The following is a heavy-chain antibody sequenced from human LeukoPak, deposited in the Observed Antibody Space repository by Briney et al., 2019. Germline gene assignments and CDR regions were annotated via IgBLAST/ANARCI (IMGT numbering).Heavy chain of an antibody. V-gene: IGHV1-2*04. CDR1: GYTFTGYY. D-gene: IGHD6-13*01. CDR3: ARGIAAAAISYWYFDL. Sequence: SVKVSCKASGYTFTGYYMHWVRQAPGQGLEWMGWINPNSGGTNYAQKFQGWVTMTRDTSISTAYMELSRLRSDDTAVYYCARGIAAAAISYWYFDLWGRGTLVTVSS. CDR2: INPNSGGT. J-gene: IGHJ2*01.